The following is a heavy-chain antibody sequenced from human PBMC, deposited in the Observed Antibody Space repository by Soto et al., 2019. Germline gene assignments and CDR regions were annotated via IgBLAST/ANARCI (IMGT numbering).Heavy chain of an antibody. CDR3: ARQWAVGSGSYTNWFDP. V-gene: IGHV3-23*01. J-gene: IGHJ5*02. CDR1: GFTFSNYA. D-gene: IGHD3-10*01. CDR2: ISGSGGST. Sequence: GGSLRLSCAASGFTFSNYAVTWVRQAPGKGLEWVSTISGSGGSTYYADSVKGRFTISRDNSKNTLYLQMNSLRAEDTAVYYCARQWAVGSGSYTNWFDPWGQGTLVTVSS.